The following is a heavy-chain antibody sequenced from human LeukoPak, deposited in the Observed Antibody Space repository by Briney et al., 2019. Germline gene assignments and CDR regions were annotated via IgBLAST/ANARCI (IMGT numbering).Heavy chain of an antibody. J-gene: IGHJ4*02. Sequence: GGSLRLSCAASGFTFSSYAMNWVRQAPGKGLEWISFISGSGDTTYYADSVKGRFTISRDNSKNTLYLQMNSLRAEDTAVYYCAKSRGESRGASNYWGQGTLVTVSS. V-gene: IGHV3-23*01. CDR2: ISGSGDTT. CDR3: AKSRGESRGASNY. CDR1: GFTFSSYA. D-gene: IGHD1-26*01.